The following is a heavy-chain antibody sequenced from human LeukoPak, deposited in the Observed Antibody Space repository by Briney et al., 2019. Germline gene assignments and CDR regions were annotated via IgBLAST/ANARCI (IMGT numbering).Heavy chain of an antibody. CDR2: IYYSGST. Sequence: PSETLSLTCTVSGGSISSYYWGWIRQPPGKGLEWIGSIYYSGSTYYNPSLKSRVTISVDTSKNQFSLKLSSVTAADTAVYYCARDIVGAIFPPGRYWGQGTLVTVSS. CDR1: GGSISSYY. J-gene: IGHJ4*02. V-gene: IGHV4-39*07. CDR3: ARDIVGAIFPPGRY. D-gene: IGHD1-26*01.